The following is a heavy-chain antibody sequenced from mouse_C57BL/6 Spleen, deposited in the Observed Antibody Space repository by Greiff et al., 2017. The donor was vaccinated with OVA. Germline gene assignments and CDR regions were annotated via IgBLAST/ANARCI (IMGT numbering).Heavy chain of an antibody. D-gene: IGHD2-4*01. J-gene: IGHJ1*03. CDR3: ARDGIYYDYDVRYFDV. CDR1: GFTFSSYA. CDR2: ISDGGSYT. Sequence: VQLKESGGGSVKPGGSLKLSCAASGFTFSSYAMSWVRQTPDKRLEWVATISDGGSYTYYPDNVKGRYTISRDNAQNNLYLQMSHLKSEDTAMYYCARDGIYYDYDVRYFDVWGTGTTVTVSS. V-gene: IGHV5-4*01.